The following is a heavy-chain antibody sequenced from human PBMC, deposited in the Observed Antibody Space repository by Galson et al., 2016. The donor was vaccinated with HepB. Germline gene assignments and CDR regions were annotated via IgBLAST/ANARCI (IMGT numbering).Heavy chain of an antibody. Sequence: SETLSLTCTVSGGSVSSGSYYWSWIRQPPGKGLEWIAYIYYSGSTNYNPSLKSRVTISVDTSKNQFSLRLSSVTAADSAVYYCASSSYYASGSYYNPWYYYGLGVWGQGTLVTVSS. CDR1: GGSVSSGSYY. CDR3: ASSSYYASGSYYNPWYYYGLGV. V-gene: IGHV4-61*01. D-gene: IGHD3-10*01. CDR2: IYYSGST. J-gene: IGHJ6*02.